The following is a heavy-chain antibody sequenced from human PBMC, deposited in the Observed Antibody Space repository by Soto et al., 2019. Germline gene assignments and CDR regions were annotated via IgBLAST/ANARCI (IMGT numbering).Heavy chain of an antibody. V-gene: IGHV4-39*07. CDR1: GGSVSNSSYY. CDR3: ARVRAYYYGSGSYYPRSNWFDP. CDR2: VYYSGST. J-gene: IGHJ5*02. Sequence: SETLSLTCTVSGGSVSNSSYYWGWVHQPPGKGLEWIGSVYYSGSTYYNPSLKSRVTISVDTSKNQFSLKLSSVTAADTAVYYCARVRAYYYGSGSYYPRSNWFDPWGQGTLVTVSS. D-gene: IGHD3-10*01.